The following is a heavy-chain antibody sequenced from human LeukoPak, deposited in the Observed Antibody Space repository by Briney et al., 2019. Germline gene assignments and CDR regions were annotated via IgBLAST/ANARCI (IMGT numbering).Heavy chain of an antibody. V-gene: IGHV4-4*07. CDR3: ARESYYDFWSGYYIAFDI. D-gene: IGHD3-3*01. CDR2: IYTSGST. J-gene: IGHJ3*02. Sequence: PSETLSLTCTVSGGSISGYYWSWIRQPAGKGLEWIGRIYTSGSTNYNPSLKSRVTISVDTSKNQFSLKLSSVTAADTAVYYCARESYYDFWSGYYIAFDIWGQGTMVTVSS. CDR1: GGSISGYY.